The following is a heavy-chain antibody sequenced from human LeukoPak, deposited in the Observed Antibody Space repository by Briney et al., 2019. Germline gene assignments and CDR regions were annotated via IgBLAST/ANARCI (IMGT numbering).Heavy chain of an antibody. CDR2: VYYTGST. Sequence: SETLSLTCSVSGGSITNSNYCWGWIRQPPGKGLDSLGAVYYTGSTDYNTSLRGRVTLSVDTSRKQFSLRLTSVTAADTAVYYCASIRVVTTFYYFYMDIWGKGTTVTVSS. CDR1: GGSITNSNYC. J-gene: IGHJ6*03. D-gene: IGHD3-3*01. CDR3: ASIRVVTTFYYFYMDI. V-gene: IGHV4-39*01.